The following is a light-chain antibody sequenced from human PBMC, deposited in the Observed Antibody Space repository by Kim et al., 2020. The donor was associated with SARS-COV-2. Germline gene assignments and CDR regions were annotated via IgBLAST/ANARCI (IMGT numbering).Light chain of an antibody. CDR3: QQYATSVRT. CDR2: RAS. V-gene: IGKV3-20*01. CDR1: QSLNSSS. J-gene: IGKJ1*01. Sequence: EVMLTQSPDTLSLSPGERATLSCRASQSLNSSSVAWYQQSPGQPPRLIMFRASTRASGIPDRFSGTGSGTDFTLTISRLEPEDFAVYYCQQYATSVRTFGQGTTVDIK.